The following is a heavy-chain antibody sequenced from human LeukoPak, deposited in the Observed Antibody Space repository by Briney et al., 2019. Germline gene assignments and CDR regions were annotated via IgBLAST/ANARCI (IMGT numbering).Heavy chain of an antibody. CDR1: GFTFSSYT. Sequence: PGGSLRLSCAASGFTFSSYTMNWVRQAPGKGLEWVSYISSGATAIYYADSVKGRFTISRDNAKNSLYLQMNSLRDEDTAVYYCRGTLYEMDVWGQGTTVTVSS. CDR3: RGTLYEMDV. V-gene: IGHV3-48*02. D-gene: IGHD1-1*01. J-gene: IGHJ6*02. CDR2: ISSGATAI.